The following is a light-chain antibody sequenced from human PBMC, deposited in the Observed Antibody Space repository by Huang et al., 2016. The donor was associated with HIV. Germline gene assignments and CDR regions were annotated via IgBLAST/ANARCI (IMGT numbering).Light chain of an antibody. CDR2: EAA. CDR1: QSVGSY. CDR3: HQRSNWPLIT. Sequence: EIVLTQSPATLSLSPGERATLSCRASQSVGSYLAWYQQKPGRAPRLLSEEAANRAIGIPARFSGSGSGTDFTLTISSLDPEDFAVYYCHQRSNWPLITFGQGTRLEIK. J-gene: IGKJ5*01. V-gene: IGKV3-11*01.